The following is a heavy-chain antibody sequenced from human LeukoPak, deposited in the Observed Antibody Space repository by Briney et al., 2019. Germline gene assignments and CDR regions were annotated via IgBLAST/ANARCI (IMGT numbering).Heavy chain of an antibody. D-gene: IGHD3-10*01. Sequence: SETLSLTCSVSGGSVSRDSWNSIRQPPGKGLEWIGYIYNTGSSNHNPSLKNRVTISFDKSKSQLSLNLSSVTAADTATYYCARNGKMNLLRGAFWYLDLWGRGTLVTVSS. CDR2: IYNTGSS. CDR3: ARNGKMNLLRGAFWYLDL. V-gene: IGHV4-59*08. J-gene: IGHJ2*01. CDR1: GGSVSRDS.